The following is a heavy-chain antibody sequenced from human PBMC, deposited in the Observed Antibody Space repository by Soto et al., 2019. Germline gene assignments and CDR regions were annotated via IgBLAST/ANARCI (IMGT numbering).Heavy chain of an antibody. D-gene: IGHD6-13*01. CDR2: VYYTGTT. CDR3: ARDLAAVPRAFDY. J-gene: IGHJ4*02. Sequence: WETLSLTCTVSGGSISSYFYIWVRQPPGKGLEWIGSVYYTGTTDYNPSLKSRVTISVDTSKTQFSLNLRSVTAADTAVYYCARDLAAVPRAFDYWGRGTLVTVSS. CDR1: GGSISSYF. V-gene: IGHV4-59*01.